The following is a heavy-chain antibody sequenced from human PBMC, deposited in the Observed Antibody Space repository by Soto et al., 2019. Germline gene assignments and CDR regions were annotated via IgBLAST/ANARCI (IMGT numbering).Heavy chain of an antibody. J-gene: IGHJ3*02. CDR2: IWYDGSNK. D-gene: IGHD3-9*01. Sequence: PGGSLRLSCAASGFTFSSYGMHWVRQAPGKGLEWVAVIWYDGSNKYYADPVKGRFTISRDNSKNTLYLQMNSLRAEDTAVYYCARDSRYYDILTVQADPDAFDIWGQGTMVT. CDR1: GFTFSSYG. V-gene: IGHV3-33*01. CDR3: ARDSRYYDILTVQADPDAFDI.